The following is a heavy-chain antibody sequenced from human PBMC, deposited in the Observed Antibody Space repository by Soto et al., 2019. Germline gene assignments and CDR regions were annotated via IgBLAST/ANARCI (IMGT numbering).Heavy chain of an antibody. CDR3: ARVNYQQRFDP. Sequence: SETLSITCAVSGGSISSGGYSWSWIRQPPGKGLEWIGYIYHSGSTYYNPSLKSRVTISVDRSKNQFSLKLSSVTAADTAVYYCARVNYQQRFDPWGQGTLVTVSS. CDR1: GGSISSGGYS. J-gene: IGHJ5*02. CDR2: IYHSGST. D-gene: IGHD2-2*01. V-gene: IGHV4-30-2*01.